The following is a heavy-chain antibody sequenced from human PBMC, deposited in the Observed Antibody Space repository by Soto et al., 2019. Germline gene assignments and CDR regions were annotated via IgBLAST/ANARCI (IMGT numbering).Heavy chain of an antibody. D-gene: IGHD6-19*01. CDR2: VSHDGRNT. CDR3: AKGGRQWLVTSDFNY. V-gene: IGHV3-30*18. Sequence: VQLVESGGGVVQPGRSLRLSCAASGFTFSDYAMHWVRQAPGKGLEWVAVVSHDGRNTHYADSVKGPFTISRDSSKNTVSLEMTGLRAEDTAVYYCAKGGRQWLVTSDFNYWGQGALVTVSS. J-gene: IGHJ4*02. CDR1: GFTFSDYA.